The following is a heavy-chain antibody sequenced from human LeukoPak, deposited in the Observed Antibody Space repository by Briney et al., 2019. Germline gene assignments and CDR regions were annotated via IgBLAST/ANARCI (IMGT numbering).Heavy chain of an antibody. CDR3: ARHRFASPLDS. CDR2: IKHSGST. D-gene: IGHD2-21*01. CDR1: GGSFSGYY. Sequence: PSETLSLTCAVYGGSFSGYYWSWIRQPPGKGLEWIGEIKHSGSTNYNPSLKSRVTISVDTSKNQFSLKLSSVTAADTAVYYCARHRFASPLDSWGQGTLVTVSS. J-gene: IGHJ4*02. V-gene: IGHV4-34*01.